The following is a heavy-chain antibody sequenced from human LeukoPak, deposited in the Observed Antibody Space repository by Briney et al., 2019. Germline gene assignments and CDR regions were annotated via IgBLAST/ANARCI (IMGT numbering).Heavy chain of an antibody. CDR2: IYYSGST. V-gene: IGHV4-59*01. Sequence: SETLSLTCTVPGGSISSYYWSWIRQPPGKGLEWIGYIYYSGSTNYNPSLKSRVTISVDTSKNQFSLKLSSVTAADTAVYYCAKLADYYGDYLVDPWGQGTLVTVSS. J-gene: IGHJ5*02. CDR3: AKLADYYGDYLVDP. D-gene: IGHD4-17*01. CDR1: GGSISSYY.